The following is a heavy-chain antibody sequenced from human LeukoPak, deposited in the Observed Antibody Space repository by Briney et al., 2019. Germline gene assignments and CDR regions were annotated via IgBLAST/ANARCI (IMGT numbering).Heavy chain of an antibody. J-gene: IGHJ3*02. CDR3: ARTYDFGRGPPGDAFDN. Sequence: GGSLRLSCAASGFTFTIFGLNWVRQAPGKGPEWVSYIYARSGITYYADSVQGRFTLSRDNARESVFLQMDSLRVDDTAVYYCARTYDFGRGPPGDAFDNWGPGTWVIVSS. D-gene: IGHD3-3*01. CDR1: GFTFTIFG. CDR2: IYARSGIT. V-gene: IGHV3-48*01.